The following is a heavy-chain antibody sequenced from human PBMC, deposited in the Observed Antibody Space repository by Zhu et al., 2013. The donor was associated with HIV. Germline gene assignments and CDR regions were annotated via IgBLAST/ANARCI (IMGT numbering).Heavy chain of an antibody. CDR3: ASRSHSSGYYYGLSFDAFDI. J-gene: IGHJ3*02. D-gene: IGHD3-22*01. V-gene: IGHV1-69*09. CDR2: IIPILGIA. CDR1: GGTFSSYT. Sequence: QVQLVQSGAEVKKPGSSVKVSCKASGGTFSSYTISWVRQAPGQGLEWMGRIIPILGIANYAQKFQGRVTITADKSTSTAYMELSSLRSEDTAVYYCASRSHSSGYYYGLSFDAFDIWGQGTMVTVSS.